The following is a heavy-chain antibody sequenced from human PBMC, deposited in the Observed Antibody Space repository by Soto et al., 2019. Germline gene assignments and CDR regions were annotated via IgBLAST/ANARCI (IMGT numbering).Heavy chain of an antibody. J-gene: IGHJ6*02. D-gene: IGHD3-3*01. Sequence: WETLSLTFTCSGVSFSSESHYLSLIRQTPGKGLEWIGYIYYTGSTNYNPSLKGRVTMSVDTSRDQVSLRLRSVTRADTAVYYCAREQYDFRSGYYPYDMEVWGQGTKVTVSS. CDR2: IYYTGST. CDR3: AREQYDFRSGYYPYDMEV. CDR1: GVSFSSESHY. V-gene: IGHV4-61*01.